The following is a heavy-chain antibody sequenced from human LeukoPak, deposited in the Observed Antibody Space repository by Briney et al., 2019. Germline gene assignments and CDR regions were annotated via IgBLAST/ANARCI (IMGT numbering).Heavy chain of an antibody. CDR1: GGSVSSYY. CDR2: IYTSGST. V-gene: IGHV4-4*09. J-gene: IGHJ6*03. D-gene: IGHD1-1*01. CDR3: AKTDHYYYYMDV. Sequence: SETLSLTCTVSGGSVSSYYWSWIRQPPGKGREGIGYIYTSGSTYYNPSLESRVTISVDTSKNQFSLRLSSVTAADTALYYCAKTDHYYYYMDVWGKGTTVTVSS.